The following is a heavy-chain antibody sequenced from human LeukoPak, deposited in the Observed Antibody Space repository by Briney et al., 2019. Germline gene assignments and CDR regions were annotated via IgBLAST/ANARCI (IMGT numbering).Heavy chain of an antibody. Sequence: ASVKVSCKASGYTITSYGISWVRQAPGQGLEWMGWISAYNGNTNYAQKLQGRVTMTTDTSTSTAYMELRSLRSDDTAVYYCARLYGGYEYYYYGMDVWGQGTTVTVSS. D-gene: IGHD5-12*01. CDR2: ISAYNGNT. CDR1: GYTITSYG. CDR3: ARLYGGYEYYYYGMDV. V-gene: IGHV1-18*01. J-gene: IGHJ6*02.